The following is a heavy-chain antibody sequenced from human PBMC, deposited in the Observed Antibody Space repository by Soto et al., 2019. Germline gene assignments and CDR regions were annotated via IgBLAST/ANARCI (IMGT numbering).Heavy chain of an antibody. CDR1: GFTFRTYG. Sequence: QVQLVESGGGVVQPGRSLRLSCAASGFTFRTYGMHWVRQAPGKGLEWVAVISYDGSNKYYADSVKGRFTISRDNSKNTLHLQRTSLGAEDTAVYYCAKDSGSYASYGMDVWGQGTTVTVSS. J-gene: IGHJ6*02. CDR3: AKDSGSYASYGMDV. CDR2: ISYDGSNK. V-gene: IGHV3-30*18. D-gene: IGHD3-16*01.